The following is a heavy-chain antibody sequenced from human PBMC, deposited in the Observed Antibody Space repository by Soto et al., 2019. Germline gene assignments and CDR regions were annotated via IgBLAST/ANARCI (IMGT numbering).Heavy chain of an antibody. J-gene: IGHJ4*02. CDR1: GFTFTSFA. CDR3: ARDSGNYGSGSFHH. Sequence: GSLRLSCAASGFTFTSFAMSWVRQAPGKGLEWVSALSGTGDSTDYANSVKGRFTISRDDSKTTLYLQMSSLTAEDTAIYFCARDSGNYGSGSFHHWGQGALVTVSS. CDR2: LSGTGDST. V-gene: IGHV3-23*01. D-gene: IGHD3-10*01.